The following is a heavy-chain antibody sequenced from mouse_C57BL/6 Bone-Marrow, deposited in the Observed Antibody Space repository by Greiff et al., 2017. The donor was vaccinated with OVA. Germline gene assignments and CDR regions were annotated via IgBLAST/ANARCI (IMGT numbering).Heavy chain of an antibody. CDR3: TRDHYSKSYWYFDV. CDR1: GFTFSSYA. J-gene: IGHJ1*03. CDR2: ISSGGDYI. D-gene: IGHD2-5*01. V-gene: IGHV5-9-1*02. Sequence: EVMLVESGEGLVKPGGSLKLSCAASGFTFSSYAMSWVRQTPEKRLEWVAYISSGGDYIYYADTVKGRFTISRDNARNTLYLQMSSLKSEDTAMYYCTRDHYSKSYWYFDVWGTGTTVTVSS.